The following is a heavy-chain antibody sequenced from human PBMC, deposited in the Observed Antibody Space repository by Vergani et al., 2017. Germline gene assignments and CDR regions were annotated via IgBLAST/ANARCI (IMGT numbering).Heavy chain of an antibody. CDR2: INPNSGGT. Sequence: QVQLVQSGAEVKKPGASVKVSCKASGYTFTGYYMHWVRQAPGQGLEWMGWINPNSGGTNYAQKLQGRVTMTTDTSTSTAYMELRSLRSDDTALYYGARDREIYGSGSYWLYFDYWGQGTLVTVSS. D-gene: IGHD3-10*01. J-gene: IGHJ4*02. CDR1: GYTFTGYY. CDR3: ARDREIYGSGSYWLYFDY. V-gene: IGHV1-2*02.